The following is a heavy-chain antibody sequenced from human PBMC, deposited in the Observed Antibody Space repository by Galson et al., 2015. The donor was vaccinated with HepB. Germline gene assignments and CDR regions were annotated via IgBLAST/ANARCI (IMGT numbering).Heavy chain of an antibody. CDR2: IIPIFGTA. D-gene: IGHD3-22*01. V-gene: IGHV1-69*13. CDR3: ARGDHSSGYYFSFGDY. Sequence: SVKVSCKASGGTFSSYAISWVRQAPGQGLEWMGGIIPIFGTANYAQKFQGRVTITADESTSTAYMELSSLRSEDTAVYYCARGDHSSGYYFSFGDYWGQGTLVTVSS. J-gene: IGHJ4*02. CDR1: GGTFSSYA.